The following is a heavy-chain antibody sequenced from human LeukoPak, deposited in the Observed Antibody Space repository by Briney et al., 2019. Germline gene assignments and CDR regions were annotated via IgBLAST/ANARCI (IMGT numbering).Heavy chain of an antibody. CDR1: GYTFTSYG. Sequence: ASVKVSCKASGYTFTSYGISWVRQAPGQGLEWMGWISAYNGNTNYAQKLQGRVTMTTDASTSTAYMELRSLRSDDTAVYYCAREGGFDWLLTADHFDYWGQGTLVTVSS. CDR3: AREGGFDWLLTADHFDY. D-gene: IGHD3-9*01. V-gene: IGHV1-18*01. CDR2: ISAYNGNT. J-gene: IGHJ4*02.